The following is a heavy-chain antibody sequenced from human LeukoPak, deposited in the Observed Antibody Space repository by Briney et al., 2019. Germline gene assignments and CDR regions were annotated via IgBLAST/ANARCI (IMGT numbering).Heavy chain of an antibody. CDR3: ARGDWEPSDY. CDR1: GFTFSNYW. D-gene: IGHD1-14*01. Sequence: RGSLRLSCAASGFTFSNYWMTWVRQAPGKGLEWVANIKRDGSARNYVDSVKGRFTISRDNAKNSLYLQMNTLRVEDTAVYYCARGDWEPSDYWGQGTLVTVSS. J-gene: IGHJ4*02. V-gene: IGHV3-7*04. CDR2: IKRDGSAR.